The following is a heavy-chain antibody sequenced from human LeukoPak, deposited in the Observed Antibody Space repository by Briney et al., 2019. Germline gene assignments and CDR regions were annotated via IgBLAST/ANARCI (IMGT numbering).Heavy chain of an antibody. V-gene: IGHV5-51*01. CDR1: GYTFTNYY. D-gene: IGHD2-15*01. J-gene: IGHJ5*02. CDR3: ARVVADNWFDP. Sequence: GESLKISCNGSGYTFTNYYIAWVRQLPGKGLEWMGIIYPGYSDTRYSPSFQGQVTISADKSISTAYLQWSSLKASDTAMYYCARVVADNWFDPWGQGTLVTVSS. CDR2: IYPGYSDT.